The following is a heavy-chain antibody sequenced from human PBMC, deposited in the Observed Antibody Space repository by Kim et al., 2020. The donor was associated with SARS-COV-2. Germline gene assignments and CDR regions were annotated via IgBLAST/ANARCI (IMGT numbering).Heavy chain of an antibody. D-gene: IGHD6-19*01. V-gene: IGHV3-33*01. Sequence: GGSLRLSCAASGFTFSSYGMHWVRQAPGKGLEWVAVIWYDGSNKYYADSVKGRFTISRDNSKNTLYLQMNSLRAEDTAVYYCATLSGRVAVAGRGVGFDPWGQGTLVTVSS. J-gene: IGHJ5*02. CDR2: IWYDGSNK. CDR1: GFTFSSYG. CDR3: ATLSGRVAVAGRGVGFDP.